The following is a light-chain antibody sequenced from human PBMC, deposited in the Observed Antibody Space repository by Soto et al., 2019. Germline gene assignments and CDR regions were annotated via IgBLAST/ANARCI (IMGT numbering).Light chain of an antibody. J-gene: IGKJ2*01. CDR2: DAS. V-gene: IGKV3-11*01. Sequence: EIVLTQSPATLSLSPGERATLSCRASQSISSYLAWYQQKPGQAPRLLIYDASNMATGIPARYSGIGSGTDFTLTISSLEPEDFAVYYCLQRSNWPRTFGQGTKLEIK. CDR3: LQRSNWPRT. CDR1: QSISSY.